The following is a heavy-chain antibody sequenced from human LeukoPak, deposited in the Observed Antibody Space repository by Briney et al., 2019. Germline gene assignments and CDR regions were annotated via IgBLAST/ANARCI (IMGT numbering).Heavy chain of an antibody. D-gene: IGHD5-24*01. CDR3: AKEGDGYNHDY. CDR2: IYSGGST. Sequence: GGSLRLSCAASGFTVSSNYMSWVRQAPGKGLEWVSVIYSGGSTYYADSVKGRFTISRDNSKNTLYLQMNSLRAEDTAVYYCAKEGDGYNHDYWGQGTLVTVSS. CDR1: GFTVSSNY. J-gene: IGHJ4*02. V-gene: IGHV3-53*01.